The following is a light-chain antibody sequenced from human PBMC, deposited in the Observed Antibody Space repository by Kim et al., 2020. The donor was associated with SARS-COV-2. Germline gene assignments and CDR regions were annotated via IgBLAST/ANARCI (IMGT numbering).Light chain of an antibody. V-gene: IGKV3-20*01. CDR1: QSVNSSY. Sequence: SPGERATLSCRASQSVNSSYLAWYQQKPGQAPRLLIYGASSRATGIPDRFSGSGSGTDFTLTISRLEPEDFAVYYCQQYGSSPSYSFGQGTKLEI. CDR3: QQYGSSPSYS. CDR2: GAS. J-gene: IGKJ2*03.